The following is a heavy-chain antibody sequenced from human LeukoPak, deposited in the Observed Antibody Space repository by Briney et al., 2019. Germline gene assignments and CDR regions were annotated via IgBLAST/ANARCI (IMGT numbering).Heavy chain of an antibody. D-gene: IGHD3-22*01. V-gene: IGHV3-30*02. CDR1: GFTFSSYG. J-gene: IGHJ4*02. Sequence: GGSLRLSCAASGFTFSSYGMHWVRQAPGKGLEWVAFIRYDGSNKYYADSVKGRFTISRDNSKNTLYLQMNSLRAEDTAVYYCAPQGDYYDSSGYYPLGYWGQGTLVTVSS. CDR2: IRYDGSNK. CDR3: APQGDYYDSSGYYPLGY.